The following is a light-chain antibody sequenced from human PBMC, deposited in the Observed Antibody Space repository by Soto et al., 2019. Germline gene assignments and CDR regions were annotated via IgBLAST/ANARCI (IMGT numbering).Light chain of an antibody. V-gene: IGLV2-8*01. CDR1: SSDVGGYNY. CDR3: NSYAGSNNVV. CDR2: EVT. Sequence: QSALTQPPSASGSPGQSVTISCTGTSSDVGGYNYVSWYQHHPDKAPKLIIYEVTKRPSGVPDRFSGSKSGNTASLTVSGLQAEDEADYYCNSYAGSNNVVFGGGTKVTVL. J-gene: IGLJ3*02.